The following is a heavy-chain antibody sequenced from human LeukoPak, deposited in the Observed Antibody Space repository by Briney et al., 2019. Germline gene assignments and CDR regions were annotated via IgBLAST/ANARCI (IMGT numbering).Heavy chain of an antibody. CDR1: GFTFSSYD. J-gene: IGHJ3*01. Sequence: GGSLRLSCAASGFTFSSYDMSWVRQAPGKGLEWVSAIKWNGGGTTYEDSVKGRFTISRHNAKNSLYMQMNSLRAEDSALYYCAREISGGAPDALDVWGQGTMVTVSS. D-gene: IGHD2-15*01. CDR2: IKWNGGGT. V-gene: IGHV3-20*04. CDR3: AREISGGAPDALDV.